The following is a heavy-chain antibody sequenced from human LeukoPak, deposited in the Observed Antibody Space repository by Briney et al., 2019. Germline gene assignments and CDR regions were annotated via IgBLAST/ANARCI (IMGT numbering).Heavy chain of an antibody. CDR3: AKDMITGTTPRPLGN. J-gene: IGHJ4*02. Sequence: GGSLRLSCDASGFTFSSFAIAWVRPAPGRGLEWVSYVGWSGNFTYNANSVKGRFTISRNNSKNTVYLQMNSLSAEDTAVYYCAKDMITGTTPRPLGNWGQGTLVTVSS. CDR1: GFTFSSFA. D-gene: IGHD1-7*01. CDR2: VGWSGNFT. V-gene: IGHV3-23*01.